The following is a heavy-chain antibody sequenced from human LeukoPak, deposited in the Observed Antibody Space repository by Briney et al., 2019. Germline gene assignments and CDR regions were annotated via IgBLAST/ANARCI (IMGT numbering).Heavy chain of an antibody. CDR3: ARDSPVAGSFDY. Sequence: GASVKVSCKASGGTFSSYAISWVRQAPGQGLEWMGGIIPTFGTANYAQKFQGRVTITADKSTSTAYTELSSLRSEDTAVYYCARDSPVAGSFDYWGQGTLVTVSS. CDR2: IIPTFGTA. J-gene: IGHJ4*02. CDR1: GGTFSSYA. D-gene: IGHD6-19*01. V-gene: IGHV1-69*06.